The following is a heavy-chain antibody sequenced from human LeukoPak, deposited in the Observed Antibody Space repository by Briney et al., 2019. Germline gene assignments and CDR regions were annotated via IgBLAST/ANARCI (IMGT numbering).Heavy chain of an antibody. Sequence: GGSLRLSXAASGFTFSSYGMHWVRQAPGKGMEWVAYIRYHGSNINYADSVKGRFTISRDNSKDTLFLQMSSLRAEDTAVYYCAKVLTGYCGSTSCPFDSWGQGTPVTVSS. CDR3: AKVLTGYCGSTSCPFDS. CDR1: GFTFSSYG. V-gene: IGHV3-30*02. D-gene: IGHD2-2*01. CDR2: IRYHGSNI. J-gene: IGHJ4*02.